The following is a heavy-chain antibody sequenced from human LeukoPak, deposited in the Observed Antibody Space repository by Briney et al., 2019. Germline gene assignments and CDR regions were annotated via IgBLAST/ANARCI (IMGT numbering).Heavy chain of an antibody. Sequence: SETLSLTCAVYGGSFSGYYWSWIRQPPGKGLEWIGEINHSGSTNYNPSLKSRVTISVNMSKNQFSLKLSSVTAADTAVYYCARGLIPPYYYGSGSYSIDYWGQGTLVTVSS. CDR3: ARGLIPPYYYGSGSYSIDY. CDR1: GGSFSGYY. CDR2: INHSGST. V-gene: IGHV4-34*01. J-gene: IGHJ4*02. D-gene: IGHD3-10*01.